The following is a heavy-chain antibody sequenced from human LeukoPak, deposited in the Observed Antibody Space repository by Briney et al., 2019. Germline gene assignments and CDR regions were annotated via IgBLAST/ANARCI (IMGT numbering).Heavy chain of an antibody. D-gene: IGHD6-19*01. CDR3: ARHRTSGWGLDY. CDR2: VYYSGST. CDR1: GGSMSSYS. Sequence: SETLSLTCTVSGGSMSSYSWSWLRQPPGGGLEWIGFVYYSGSTNYNPSLRSRVTISVDTSKNQFSLKVNSVTAADTLVYYCARHRTSGWGLDYWGQGTLVTVSS. V-gene: IGHV4-59*08. J-gene: IGHJ4*02.